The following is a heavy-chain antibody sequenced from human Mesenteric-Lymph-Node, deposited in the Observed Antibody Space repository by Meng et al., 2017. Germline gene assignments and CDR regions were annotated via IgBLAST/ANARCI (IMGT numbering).Heavy chain of an antibody. J-gene: IGHJ4*02. CDR2: FDPEDGER. CDR3: AREYCGGDCYRTPPYFDY. V-gene: IGHV1-24*01. D-gene: IGHD2-21*02. Sequence: ASVKVSYKVSGYTLTELSMHWVRQAPGKGLEWMGGFDPEDGERIYAQEFQGRVIMTEDTSTDTAYMELSSLRSEDTAVYYCAREYCGGDCYRTPPYFDYWGQGTLVTVSS. CDR1: GYTLTELS.